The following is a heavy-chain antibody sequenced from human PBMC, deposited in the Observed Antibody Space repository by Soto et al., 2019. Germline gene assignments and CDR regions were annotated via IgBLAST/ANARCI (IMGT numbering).Heavy chain of an antibody. CDR2: INHSGST. CDR3: ARLHGIMVYAMSTWFDP. D-gene: IGHD2-8*01. V-gene: IGHV4-34*01. J-gene: IGHJ5*02. CDR1: GGSFSGYY. Sequence: SETLSLTCAVYGGSFSGYYWSWIRQPPGKGLEWIGEINHSGSTNYNPSLKSRVTISVDTSKNQFSLKLSSVTAADTAVYYCARLHGIMVYAMSTWFDPWGQGTLVTVSS.